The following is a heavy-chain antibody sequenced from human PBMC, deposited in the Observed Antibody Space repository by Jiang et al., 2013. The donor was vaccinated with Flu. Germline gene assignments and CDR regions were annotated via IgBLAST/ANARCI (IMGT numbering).Heavy chain of an antibody. D-gene: IGHD5-12*01. CDR3: ARGSGYDFSYFDY. J-gene: IGHJ4*02. CDR1: GFTFSSYG. CDR2: IWYDGSNK. V-gene: IGHV3-33*08. Sequence: RSLRLSCAASGFTFSSYGMHWVRQAPGEGLEWVAVIWYDGSNKYYADSVKGRFTISRDNSKNTLYLQMNSLRAEDTAVYYCARGSGYDFSYFDYWGQGTLVTVSS.